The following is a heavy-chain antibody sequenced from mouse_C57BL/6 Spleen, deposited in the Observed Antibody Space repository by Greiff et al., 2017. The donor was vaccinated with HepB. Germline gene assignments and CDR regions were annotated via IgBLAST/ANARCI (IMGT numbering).Heavy chain of an antibody. CDR3: ASPFITTVALDY. Sequence: QVQLKQPGAELVRPGSSVKLSCKASGYTFTSYWMHWVKQRPIQGLEWIGNIDPSDSETHYNQKFKDKATLTVDKSSSTAYMQLSSLTSEDSAVYYCASPFITTVALDYWGQGTTLTVSS. CDR1: GYTFTSYW. J-gene: IGHJ2*01. V-gene: IGHV1-52*01. CDR2: IDPSDSET. D-gene: IGHD1-1*01.